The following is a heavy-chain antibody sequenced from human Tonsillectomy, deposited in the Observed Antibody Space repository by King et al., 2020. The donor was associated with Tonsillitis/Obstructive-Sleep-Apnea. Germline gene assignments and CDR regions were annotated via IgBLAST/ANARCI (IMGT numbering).Heavy chain of an antibody. CDR2: IRDKANNYAT. V-gene: IGHV3-73*01. J-gene: IGHJ3*02. Sequence: VQLVESGGGLVQPAGSLKLSCAASGFTFSGSAVHWVRQAPGKGLEWIGRIRDKANNYATAYAASVRGRFTISRDDSKNMAYLQMNSLKTEDTAVYYCTGLRDYYDSSGPIWGQGTMVIVSS. D-gene: IGHD3-22*01. CDR3: TGLRDYYDSSGPI. CDR1: GFTFSGSA.